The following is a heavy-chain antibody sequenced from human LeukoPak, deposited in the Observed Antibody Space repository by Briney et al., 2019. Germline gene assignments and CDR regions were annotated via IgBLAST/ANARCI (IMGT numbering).Heavy chain of an antibody. V-gene: IGHV1-46*01. CDR2: INPSGGST. Sequence: ASVKVSCKASGYTFTSYYMHWVRQAPGQGLEWMGIINPSGGSTSYAQKFQGRVTMTRDTSTSTVYMELSSLRSEDTAVYYCARDPFDCSGGSCPGDYWGQGTLVTVSS. J-gene: IGHJ4*02. CDR1: GYTFTSYY. CDR3: ARDPFDCSGGSCPGDY. D-gene: IGHD2-15*01.